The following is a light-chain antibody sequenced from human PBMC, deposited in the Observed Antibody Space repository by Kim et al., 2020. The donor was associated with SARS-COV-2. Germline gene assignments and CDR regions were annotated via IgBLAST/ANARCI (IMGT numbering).Light chain of an antibody. CDR3: LLYTSGSRV. V-gene: IGLV7-46*01. J-gene: IGLJ3*02. Sequence: PGGTVTLTCDSSTGGVTSGHYPYWFQQKPGQAPRTLIYDTNNKHSWTPARFSGSLLGGKAALTLSGAQPEDEADYYCLLYTSGSRVFGGGTKLTVL. CDR2: DTN. CDR1: TGGVTSGHY.